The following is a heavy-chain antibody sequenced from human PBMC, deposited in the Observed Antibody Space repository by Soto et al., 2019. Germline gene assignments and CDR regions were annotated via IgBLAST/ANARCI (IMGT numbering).Heavy chain of an antibody. CDR2: ISGSGGST. CDR3: AKGRAFKLELRFAFDI. Sequence: GGSLRLSCAASGFTFSSYAMSWVRQAPGKGLEWVSAISGSGGSTYYADSVKGRFTISRDNSKNTLYLQMNSLRAEDTAVYYCAKGRAFKLELRFAFDIWGQGTMVTVSS. J-gene: IGHJ3*02. D-gene: IGHD1-7*01. V-gene: IGHV3-23*01. CDR1: GFTFSSYA.